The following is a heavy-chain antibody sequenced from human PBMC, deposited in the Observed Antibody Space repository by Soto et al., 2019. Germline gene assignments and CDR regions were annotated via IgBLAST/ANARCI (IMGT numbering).Heavy chain of an antibody. CDR1: GFTFSSYW. CDR3: ARPPTYLDSNYFDY. J-gene: IGHJ4*02. V-gene: IGHV3-7*01. Sequence: GESLKISCAASGFTFSSYWISWVRQAPGKGLEWLANIKRDGSEKYYVDSVKGRFTISGDNAKNSLYLQMNSLRAEDTAVYYCARPPTYLDSNYFDYWGQGTLVTVYS. CDR2: IKRDGSEK. D-gene: IGHD1-26*01.